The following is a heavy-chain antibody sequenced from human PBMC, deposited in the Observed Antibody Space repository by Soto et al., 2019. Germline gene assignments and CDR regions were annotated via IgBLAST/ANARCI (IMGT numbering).Heavy chain of an antibody. CDR1: GFTLSNYW. CDR3: VRELGLAY. J-gene: IGHJ4*02. V-gene: IGHV3-7*03. CDR2: INKDGSQK. D-gene: IGHD7-27*01. Sequence: VQLVESGGGLVQPGGSLRLSCAASGFTLSNYWMTWVRQVPGKGLEWVANINKDGSQKNYVDSVKGRFTIARDNGQNSLSLQINSLRVEDTAVYYCVRELGLAYWGQGALVTVSS.